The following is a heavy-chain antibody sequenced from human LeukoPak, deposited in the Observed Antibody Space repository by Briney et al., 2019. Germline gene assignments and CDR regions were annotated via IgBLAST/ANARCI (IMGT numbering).Heavy chain of an antibody. D-gene: IGHD3-9*01. CDR3: TPSLYDILTGSDY. J-gene: IGHJ4*02. V-gene: IGHV3-73*01. CDR1: GFXCSGSA. CDR2: IRSKANSYAT. Sequence: PGGSLRLSCAASGFXCSGSAIHWVRQASRKGLEWVGGIRSKANSYATAYAASVKGRFTISRDDSKNTAYLQMNSLKTEDTAVYYCTPSLYDILTGSDYWGQGTLVTVSS.